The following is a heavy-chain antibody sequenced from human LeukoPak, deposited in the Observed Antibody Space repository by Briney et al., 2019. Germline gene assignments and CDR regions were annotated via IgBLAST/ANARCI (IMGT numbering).Heavy chain of an antibody. Sequence: GGSLRLSCAASGFTFSSYGMHWVRQAPGKGLEWVAVISYDGSNKYYADSVKGRFTISRDNSKNTLYLQMNSLRAEDTAVYYCAKAVSRPYSSSSDYPDYWGQGTLVTVSS. CDR2: ISYDGSNK. CDR3: AKAVSRPYSSSSDYPDY. V-gene: IGHV3-30*18. CDR1: GFTFSSYG. J-gene: IGHJ4*02. D-gene: IGHD6-6*01.